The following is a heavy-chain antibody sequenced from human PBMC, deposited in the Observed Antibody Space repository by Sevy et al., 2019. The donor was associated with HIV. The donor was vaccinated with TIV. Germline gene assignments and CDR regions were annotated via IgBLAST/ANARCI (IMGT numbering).Heavy chain of an antibody. CDR2: ISSSSSTI. Sequence: GGSLRLSCAASGFTFSSYSMNWVRQAPGKGLEWVSYISSSSSTIYYADSVKGRFTISRDNAKNSLYLQMNSLRDEDTAVYYCVRDPLEDYGDYEAYYYGMDVWGQGTTVTVSS. V-gene: IGHV3-48*02. J-gene: IGHJ6*02. CDR1: GFTFSSYS. D-gene: IGHD4-17*01. CDR3: VRDPLEDYGDYEAYYYGMDV.